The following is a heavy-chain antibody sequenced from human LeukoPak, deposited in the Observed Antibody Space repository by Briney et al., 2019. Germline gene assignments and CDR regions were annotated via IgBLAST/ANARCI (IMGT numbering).Heavy chain of an antibody. D-gene: IGHD5-24*01. CDR3: ASARWDC. J-gene: IGHJ4*02. V-gene: IGHV4-4*02. Sequence: PSGTLSLTCGVSGDSIITNHWWSWVRQPPGKGLEWIGEIYHSGHTNYNPSLKSRVTISLDKSRNQFSLNLIPVTAADTAVYYCASARWDCWGQGTLVTVSS. CDR1: GDSIITNHW. CDR2: IYHSGHT.